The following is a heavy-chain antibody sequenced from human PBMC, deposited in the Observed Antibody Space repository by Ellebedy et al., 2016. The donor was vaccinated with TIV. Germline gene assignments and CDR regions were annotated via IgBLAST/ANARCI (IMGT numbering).Heavy chain of an antibody. CDR2: ISYSGST. V-gene: IGHV4-59*08. D-gene: IGHD4-17*01. CDR1: GGSISSYS. Sequence: SETLSLTCTVSGGSISSYSWTWIRLPPGKGLNGIGYISYSGSTNYNPSLKSRVTISEDTSKNQISLKLSSVTAADTAVYYCASRESTVSAGASMGFDPWGQGTLVTVSS. J-gene: IGHJ5*02. CDR3: ASRESTVSAGASMGFDP.